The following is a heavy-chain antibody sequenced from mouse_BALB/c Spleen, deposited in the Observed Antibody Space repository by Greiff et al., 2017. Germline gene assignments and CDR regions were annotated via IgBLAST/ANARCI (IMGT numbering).Heavy chain of an antibody. CDR3: ASSCGNYWYFDV. CDR2: IWGDGST. Sequence: QVQLKQSGPGLVAPSQSLSITCTVSGFSLTGYGVNWVRQPPGKGLEWLGMIWGDGSTDYNSALKSRLSISKDNSKSQVFLKMNRLQTDDTARYYCASSCGNYWYFDVWGAGTTVTVSA. D-gene: IGHD1-1*02. CDR1: GFSLTGYG. J-gene: IGHJ1*01. V-gene: IGHV2-6-7*01.